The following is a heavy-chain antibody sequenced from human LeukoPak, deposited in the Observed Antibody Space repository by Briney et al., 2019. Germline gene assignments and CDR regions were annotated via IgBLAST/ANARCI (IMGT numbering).Heavy chain of an antibody. J-gene: IGHJ4*02. CDR1: GFIFGHFA. V-gene: IGHV3-23*05. D-gene: IGHD3-22*01. CDR3: AKDPYYFGGSDYEPAGFGN. Sequence: GGSVRLSCLASGFIFGHFAMHWVRQAPGKGLEWVSSVDGSGHRTTYADSVKGRFTISRDNSKTTIYLHMGSLRPEDTAVYYCAKDPYYFGGSDYEPAGFGNWGQGTLVTVSS. CDR2: VDGSGHRT.